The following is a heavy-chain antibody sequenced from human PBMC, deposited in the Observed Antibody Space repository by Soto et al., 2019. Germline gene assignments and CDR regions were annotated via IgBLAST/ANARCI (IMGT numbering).Heavy chain of an antibody. D-gene: IGHD1-1*01. V-gene: IGHV2-5*02. CDR3: AHVTNWSLAY. J-gene: IGHJ4*02. Sequence: SGPTLVNPTQTLTLTYTLSDFSLSTSGVGVGWIRQPPGKALEWLALIYWDDDKGYSPSLKRRVTITKDTSKNQVVLTMTNMDPVDTATYYCAHVTNWSLAYWGQGTLVTVSS. CDR1: DFSLSTSGVG. CDR2: IYWDDDK.